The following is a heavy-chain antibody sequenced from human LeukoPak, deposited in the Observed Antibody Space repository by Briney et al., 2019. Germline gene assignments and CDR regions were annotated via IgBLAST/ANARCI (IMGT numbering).Heavy chain of an antibody. Sequence: ASVKVSCKASGYTFAGYYMHWVRQAPGKGLVWVSRINSDGSSTSYADSVKGRFTISRDNAKNTLYLQMNSLRAEDTAVYYCVREWEAFDIWGQGTMVTVSS. J-gene: IGHJ3*02. CDR3: VREWEAFDI. D-gene: IGHD1-26*01. CDR2: INSDGSST. CDR1: GYTFAGYY. V-gene: IGHV3-74*01.